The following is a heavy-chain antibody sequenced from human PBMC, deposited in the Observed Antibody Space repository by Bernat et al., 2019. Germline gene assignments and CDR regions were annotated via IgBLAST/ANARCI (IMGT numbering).Heavy chain of an antibody. D-gene: IGHD1-26*01. CDR1: GFPFSGYW. Sequence: EVQLVESGGILVQPGVSLILSCAASGFPFSGYWMNWVRQAPGKGLEWVANINQDGREKKYVDSVNGRFTISRDNAKNSLYLQMNSLRAEDTAIYYCARDPPQWERPLDYWGQGTLVTVSS. V-gene: IGHV3-7*03. CDR2: INQDGREK. CDR3: ARDPPQWERPLDY. J-gene: IGHJ4*02.